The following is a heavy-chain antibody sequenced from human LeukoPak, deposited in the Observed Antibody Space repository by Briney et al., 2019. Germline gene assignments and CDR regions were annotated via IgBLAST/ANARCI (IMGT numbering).Heavy chain of an antibody. V-gene: IGHV3-21*01. D-gene: IGHD3-10*01. Sequence: PGGTLRLSCAASGFTFSSYGMCWVRQAPGKGLEWVSSISSSSSYIYYADSVKGRFTISRDNAKNSLYLQMNSLRAEDTAVYYCAREIQWGDDGGYWGQGTLVTVSS. CDR2: ISSSSSYI. J-gene: IGHJ4*02. CDR3: AREIQWGDDGGY. CDR1: GFTFSSYG.